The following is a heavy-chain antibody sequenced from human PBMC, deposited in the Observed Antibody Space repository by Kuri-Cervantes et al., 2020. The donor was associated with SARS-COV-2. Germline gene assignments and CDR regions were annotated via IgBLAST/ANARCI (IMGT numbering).Heavy chain of an antibody. D-gene: IGHD2-15*01. Sequence: GESLKISCAASGFTFSSYAMHWVRQAPGKGLEWVAFISYDGSNKYYVESVKGRFTISRDNSKNTLYLQMNSLRAEDTAVYYCAKDQHGITVVIAAIDYWGQGTLVTVSS. J-gene: IGHJ4*02. CDR1: GFTFSSYA. CDR3: AKDQHGITVVIAAIDY. V-gene: IGHV3-30*04. CDR2: ISYDGSNK.